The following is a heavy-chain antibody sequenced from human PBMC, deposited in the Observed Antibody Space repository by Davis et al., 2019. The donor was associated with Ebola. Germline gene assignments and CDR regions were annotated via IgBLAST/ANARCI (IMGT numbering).Heavy chain of an antibody. Sequence: PGGSLRLSCAASGFTFSSYGMHWVRQAPGKGLEWVAVIWYDGSNKYYADSVKGRFTISRDNSKNTLYLQMNSLRAEDTAVYYCAKSSGYDYYYYGMDVWGQGTTVTVSS. V-gene: IGHV3-33*06. CDR1: GFTFSSYG. CDR3: AKSSGYDYYYYGMDV. D-gene: IGHD5-12*01. CDR2: IWYDGSNK. J-gene: IGHJ6*02.